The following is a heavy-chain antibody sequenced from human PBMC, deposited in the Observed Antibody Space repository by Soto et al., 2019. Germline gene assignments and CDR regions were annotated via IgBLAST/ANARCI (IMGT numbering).Heavy chain of an antibody. CDR1: GGSFSDYY. CDR2: INHSGTT. V-gene: IGHV4-34*01. J-gene: IGHJ4*02. CDR3: ARKPIYHFFAGYYSVDY. Sequence: QVQLRQWGAGLLKPSETLSLTCAVFGGSFSDYYWTWIRQPPGKGLELIGEINHSGTTSYNPSLKSRLTISVDTSNNQFSLKLSSVTAADTAVYYCARKPIYHFFAGYYSVDYWGQGTLVTVSS. D-gene: IGHD3-9*01.